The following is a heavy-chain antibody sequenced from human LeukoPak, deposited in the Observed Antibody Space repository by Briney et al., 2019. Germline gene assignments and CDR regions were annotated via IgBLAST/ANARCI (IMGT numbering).Heavy chain of an antibody. CDR1: GFTFSSYG. D-gene: IGHD3-9*01. Sequence: PGRSLRLSCAASGFTFSSYGMHWVRQAPGKGLEWVAVIWYDGSNKYYADSVKGRFTISRDNSKNTLYLQMNSLRAEDTAVYYCARDKSPYYDILTGYYDYWGQGTLVTVSS. CDR3: ARDKSPYYDILTGYYDY. J-gene: IGHJ4*02. CDR2: IWYDGSNK. V-gene: IGHV3-33*01.